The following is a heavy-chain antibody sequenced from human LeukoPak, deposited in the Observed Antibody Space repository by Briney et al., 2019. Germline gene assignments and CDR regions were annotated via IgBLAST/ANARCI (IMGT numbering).Heavy chain of an antibody. J-gene: IGHJ4*02. Sequence: PSETLSLTCTVSGGSISSGGYYWSWIRQHPGKGLEWIGHIYYSGSTYYNPSLKSRVTISVDTSKNQFSLKLSSVTAADTAVYYCARGRDGYNDYWGQGTLVTVSS. D-gene: IGHD5-24*01. CDR1: GGSISSGGYY. CDR2: IYYSGST. CDR3: ARGRDGYNDY. V-gene: IGHV4-31*03.